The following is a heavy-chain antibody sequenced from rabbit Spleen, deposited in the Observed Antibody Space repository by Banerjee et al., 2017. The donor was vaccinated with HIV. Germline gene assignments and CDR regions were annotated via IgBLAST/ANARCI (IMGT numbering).Heavy chain of an antibody. CDR3: ARDGAGGSYFAL. CDR2: GYSGSSGDT. Sequence: QSLEESGGDLVKPGASLTLTCIASGVSFSGNSYMCWVRQAPGKGLEWIACGYSGSSGDTYYASWAKGRFTISKTSSTTVSLQMTSLTAADTATYFCARDGAGGSYFALWGPGTLVTVS. J-gene: IGHJ4*01. CDR1: GVSFSGNSY. V-gene: IGHV1S40*01. D-gene: IGHD8-1*01.